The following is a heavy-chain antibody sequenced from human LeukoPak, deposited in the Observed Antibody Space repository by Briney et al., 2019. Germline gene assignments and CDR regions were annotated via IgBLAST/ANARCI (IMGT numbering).Heavy chain of an antibody. CDR3: ASPYSTSWNDAFDA. CDR1: GFSFNRYT. Sequence: NPGGSLRLSCAASGFSFNRYTMNWVRQAPGRGPEWVASVSSTGEYTYHGDSVKGRFTISRDNTENSLSLQMNSLRAEDTALYYCASPYSTSWNDAFDAWGRGTMVTVSS. J-gene: IGHJ3*01. V-gene: IGHV3-21*04. D-gene: IGHD6-13*01. CDR2: VSSTGEYT.